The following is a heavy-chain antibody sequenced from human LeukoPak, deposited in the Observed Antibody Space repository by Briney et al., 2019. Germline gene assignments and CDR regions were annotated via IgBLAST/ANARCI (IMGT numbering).Heavy chain of an antibody. CDR1: GFTFSSYS. Sequence: GGSLRLSCAASGFTFSSYSMNWVRQAPGKGLEWVSSISSSSSYIYYADSVKGRFTISRDNAKNSLYLQMNSLRAEDTAVYYCARRLYSSGWYLHDAFDIWGQGTMVTVSS. V-gene: IGHV3-21*01. D-gene: IGHD6-19*01. J-gene: IGHJ3*02. CDR2: ISSSSSYI. CDR3: ARRLYSSGWYLHDAFDI.